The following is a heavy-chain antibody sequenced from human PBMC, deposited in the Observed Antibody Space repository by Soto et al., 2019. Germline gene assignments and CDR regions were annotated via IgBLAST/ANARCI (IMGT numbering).Heavy chain of an antibody. Sequence: EVQVLESGGGSVQPGGSLRLSCAASGFTFSNFAMSWVRHAPGKGLEWGSEITGSTGTTYYADSVRGRFIISRDNSQNTLQLQMNSLRTEDTAVYYCAKDTSSSPDHMDGGGKGTTVTVSS. CDR3: AKDTSSSPDHMDG. D-gene: IGHD2-2*01. CDR2: ITGSTGTT. CDR1: GFTFSNFA. J-gene: IGHJ6*03. V-gene: IGHV3-23*01.